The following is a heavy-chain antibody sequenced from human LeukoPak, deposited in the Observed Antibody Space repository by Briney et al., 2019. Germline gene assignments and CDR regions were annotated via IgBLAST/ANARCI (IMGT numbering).Heavy chain of an antibody. J-gene: IGHJ4*02. CDR2: ISGSGGST. V-gene: IGHV3-23*01. CDR1: GFTFSSYA. CDR3: ATTYSSSWYENPFDY. D-gene: IGHD6-13*01. Sequence: GGSLRLSCAASGFTFSSYAMSWVRQAPGKGLEWVSAISGSGGSTYYADSVKGRFTISRDNSKNTLYLQMNSLRAEDTAVYYCATTYSSSWYENPFDYWGQGTLVTVSS.